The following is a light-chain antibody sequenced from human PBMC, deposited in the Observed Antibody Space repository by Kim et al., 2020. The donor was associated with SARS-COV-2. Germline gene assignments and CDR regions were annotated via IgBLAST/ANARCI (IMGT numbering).Light chain of an antibody. Sequence: ASVGDRVTIPCRASQGISSYLAWYQQKPREAPKLLMYAASTLQSGVPSRFSGSGSGTDFTLTISSLQPEDSATYYCQQLKTFPLTFGGGTKVDIK. V-gene: IGKV1-9*01. CDR2: AAS. CDR3: QQLKTFPLT. CDR1: QGISSY. J-gene: IGKJ4*01.